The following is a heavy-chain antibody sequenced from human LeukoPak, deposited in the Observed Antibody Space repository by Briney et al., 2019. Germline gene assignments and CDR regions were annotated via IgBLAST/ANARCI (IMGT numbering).Heavy chain of an antibody. D-gene: IGHD6-13*01. CDR2: IYYSGST. Sequence: SETLSLTCTVSGGSISSSSYYWGWLRQPPGKGREGIGSIYYSGSTYYSPSLKSRVTISVDTSKNQFSLKLSSVTAADAAVYYCARRYSSSWYWFDPWGQGTLVTVSS. J-gene: IGHJ5*02. V-gene: IGHV4-39*01. CDR1: GGSISSSSYY. CDR3: ARRYSSSWYWFDP.